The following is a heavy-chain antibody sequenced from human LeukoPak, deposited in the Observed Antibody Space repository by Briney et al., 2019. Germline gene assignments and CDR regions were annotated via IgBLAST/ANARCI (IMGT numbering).Heavy chain of an antibody. V-gene: IGHV3-53*05. CDR2: IYDEGRT. D-gene: IGHD3-10*01. CDR1: GLTVSTAL. Sequence: GGSLRLSCRVSGLTVSTALMDWVRQAPGKGLEWVSLIYDEGRTVYADSVKGRFTISRDTSKNMVYLQINSLRAEDSAIYYCVRDRAGRQSWVEFDLWGQGTLVTVSS. J-gene: IGHJ5*02. CDR3: VRDRAGRQSWVEFDL.